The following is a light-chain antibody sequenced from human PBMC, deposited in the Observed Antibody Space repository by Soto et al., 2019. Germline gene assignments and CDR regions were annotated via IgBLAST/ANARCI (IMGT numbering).Light chain of an antibody. CDR3: GTWDSSLSVLYV. Sequence: QSVLKQPPSVSAAPGQKVTISCSGSSSNIGNNYVSWYQQLPGTAPKLLIYENNKRPSGIPDRFAGSKSGTSATLGITGLQTGDEADYYCGTWDSSLSVLYVFGTVTKVTVL. J-gene: IGLJ1*01. CDR1: SSNIGNNY. CDR2: ENN. V-gene: IGLV1-51*02.